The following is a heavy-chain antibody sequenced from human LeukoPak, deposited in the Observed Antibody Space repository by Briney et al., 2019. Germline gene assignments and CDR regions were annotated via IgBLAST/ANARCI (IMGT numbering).Heavy chain of an antibody. V-gene: IGHV1-18*01. CDR2: ISAYNGNT. Sequence: ASVKVSCKASGYTLTSYGISWVRQAPGQGLEWMGWISAYNGNTNYAQKLQGRVTMTTDTSTSTAYMELRSLRSDDTAVYYCARGAGEYYDFWSGYHGNGYFDYWGQGTLVTVSS. D-gene: IGHD3-3*01. CDR1: GYTLTSYG. CDR3: ARGAGEYYDFWSGYHGNGYFDY. J-gene: IGHJ4*02.